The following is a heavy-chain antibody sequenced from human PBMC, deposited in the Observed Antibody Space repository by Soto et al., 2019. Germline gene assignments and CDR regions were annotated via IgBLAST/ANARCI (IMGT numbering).Heavy chain of an antibody. CDR2: TYYRSKWYN. J-gene: IGHJ6*02. V-gene: IGHV6-1*01. Sequence: SQTLSLTCAISGESVSSNSAAWNWIRQSPSRGLEWLGRTYYRSKWYNDYAVSVKSRITINPDTSKNQFSLQLNSVTPEDTAVYYCARDSPDSGSYYYYYGMDVWGQGTTVTVAS. D-gene: IGHD1-26*01. CDR1: GESVSSNSAA. CDR3: ARDSPDSGSYYYYYGMDV.